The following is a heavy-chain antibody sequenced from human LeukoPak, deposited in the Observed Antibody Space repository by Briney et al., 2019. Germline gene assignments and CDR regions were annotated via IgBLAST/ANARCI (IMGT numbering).Heavy chain of an antibody. V-gene: IGHV4-59*01. CDR2: MYYSGST. J-gene: IGHJ4*02. CDR1: GGSITSYY. Sequence: SETLSLTYTVSGGSITSYYLSWIRQPPGKGLEWIGSMYYSGSTNYNPSLKSRVTISVDTSKSQISLNLSSVTAADTAVYYCARKAGDFWGQGTLVTVSS. CDR3: ARKAGDF.